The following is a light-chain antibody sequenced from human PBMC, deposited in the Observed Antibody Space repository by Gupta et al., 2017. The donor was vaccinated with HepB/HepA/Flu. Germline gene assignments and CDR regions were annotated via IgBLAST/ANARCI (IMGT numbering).Light chain of an antibody. CDR1: SSNTGSKT. J-gene: IGLJ1*01. CDR2: SNN. V-gene: IGLV1-44*01. CDR3: AAWDDILNGYV. Sequence: QSVLTPPPSASGSPGQRVPLSCSGTSSNTGSKTVNWYRQVPGTAPKLLIYSNNQRPSGVPERFSGSKSGTTASLAISGLQAEDEADYYCAAWDDILNGYVFGNGTKVTVL.